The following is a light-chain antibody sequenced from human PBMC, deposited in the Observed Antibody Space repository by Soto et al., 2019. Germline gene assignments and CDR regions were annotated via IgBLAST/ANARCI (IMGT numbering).Light chain of an antibody. CDR1: QTPRTF. V-gene: IGKV1-39*01. CDR3: QQPPYT. J-gene: IGKJ3*01. Sequence: DIQMTQSPSSLSASVGDRVTITCRASQTPRTFLNWYQQKPGKAPKLLIYATSTLQSGFQPRFSGRDSGADFTRTINNLQPEDFATYYWQQPPYTVGPGTKVDSK. CDR2: ATS.